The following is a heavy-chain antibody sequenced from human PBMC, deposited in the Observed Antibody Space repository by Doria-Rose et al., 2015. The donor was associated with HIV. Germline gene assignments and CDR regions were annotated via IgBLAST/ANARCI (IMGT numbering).Heavy chain of an antibody. D-gene: IGHD3-3*01. J-gene: IGHJ6*03. Sequence: VQLQESGGGLVQPGRSLRLSCVGSEFSFESYAMHWVRLAPGKGLEWVAGISWDSGAKGNADSVEGRFTISRDNAKKSVYLEMRSLRPEDTAFYYCAKAPIIGPKYYFYMDVWGKGTSVTVSS. CDR2: ISWDSGAK. CDR1: EFSFESYA. V-gene: IGHV3-9*01. CDR3: AKAPIIGPKYYFYMDV.